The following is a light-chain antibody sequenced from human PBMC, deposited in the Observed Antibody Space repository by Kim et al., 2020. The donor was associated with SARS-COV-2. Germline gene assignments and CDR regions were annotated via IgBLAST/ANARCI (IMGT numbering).Light chain of an antibody. V-gene: IGKV1-17*01. CDR1: QDIRND. Sequence: DIQMTQSPSSLSASVGDRVTITCRASQDIRNDLGWYQQNPGRAPKRLIYGASSLQSGVPSRFSGSGSGTEFTPTISSVQPEDFATYFCLQHSTSPITFGQGTRLEIK. CDR2: GAS. J-gene: IGKJ5*01. CDR3: LQHSTSPIT.